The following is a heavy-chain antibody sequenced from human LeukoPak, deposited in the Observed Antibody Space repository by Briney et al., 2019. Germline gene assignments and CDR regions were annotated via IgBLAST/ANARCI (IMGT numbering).Heavy chain of an antibody. CDR1: GFTFNRIN. V-gene: IGHV3-48*01. D-gene: IGHD6-19*01. J-gene: IGHJ4*02. CDR3: ARETILAVAGDF. CDR2: ISSTSITM. Sequence: LPGGSLRLSCAASGFTFNRINMIWLPQAPGKGLEWVSYISSTSITMYYADSVKGRFTISRDNAKNSLYLQMNSLRADDTAVYYCARETILAVAGDFWGQGTLVAVSS.